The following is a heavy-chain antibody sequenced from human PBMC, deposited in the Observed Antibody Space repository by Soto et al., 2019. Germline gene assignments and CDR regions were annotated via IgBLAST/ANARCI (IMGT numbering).Heavy chain of an antibody. CDR3: ASSGWWYFDY. V-gene: IGHV4-39*01. CDR2: IYYSGST. D-gene: IGHD6-19*01. Sequence: ETLSLTCTVSGDSISSGAYYWGWIRQPPGKGLEWIGSIYYSGSTYYNPSLKSRVTISVDTSKNQFSLKLSSVTAADTAVYYCASSGWWYFDYWGQGTLVTVSS. CDR1: GDSISSGAYY. J-gene: IGHJ4*02.